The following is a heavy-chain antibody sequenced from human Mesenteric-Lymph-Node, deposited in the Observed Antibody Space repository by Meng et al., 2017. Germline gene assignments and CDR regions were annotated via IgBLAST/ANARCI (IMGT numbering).Heavy chain of an antibody. D-gene: IGHD4-23*01. CDR3: ARAGLRWSSPPSY. CDR1: GYTFTGYY. CDR2: INPNSGGT. J-gene: IGHJ4*02. V-gene: IGHV1-2*02. Sequence: ASVKVSCKASGYTFTGYYMHWVRQAPGQGLEWMGWINPNSGGTNYAQKFQGRVTMTRDTSISTAYMELSRLRSDDTAVYYCARAGLRWSSPPSYWGQGTLVTVSS.